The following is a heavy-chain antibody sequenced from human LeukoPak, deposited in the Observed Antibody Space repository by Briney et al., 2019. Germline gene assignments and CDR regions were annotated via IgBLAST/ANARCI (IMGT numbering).Heavy chain of an antibody. V-gene: IGHV3-7*01. CDR2: IKHDGNEK. D-gene: IGHD1-14*01. Sequence: PGGSLRLSCAASGFTFSSSWMAWVRQAPGKGLEWVANIKHDGNEKYYVDSVKGRFTISRDNAKNSLYLEMNSLRADDTAVYYCAGMDHFDYWGQGTLVTVYS. J-gene: IGHJ4*02. CDR1: GFTFSSSW. CDR3: AGMDHFDY.